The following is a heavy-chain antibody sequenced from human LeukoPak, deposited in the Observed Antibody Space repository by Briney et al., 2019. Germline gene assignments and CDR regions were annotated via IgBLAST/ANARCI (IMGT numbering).Heavy chain of an antibody. CDR2: SSNKADSYTT. CDR3: TTDRGYFDY. Sequence: GGSLRLSCAASGFMLSDHYIDWVRQSPGKGLEWVGRSSNKADSYTTEYAASVKGRFTISRDDSKNSLYLQMNSLNIEDTAVYYCTTDRGYFDYWGQGTLVTVSS. CDR1: GFMLSDHY. V-gene: IGHV3-72*01. J-gene: IGHJ4*02.